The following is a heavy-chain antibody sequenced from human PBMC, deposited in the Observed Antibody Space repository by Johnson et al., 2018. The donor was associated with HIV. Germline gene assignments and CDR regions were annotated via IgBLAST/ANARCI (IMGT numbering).Heavy chain of an antibody. CDR1: GFTVSNTF. CDR2: IYSGGRT. Sequence: VQLVESGGGLMQPGGSLRLSCVASGFTVSNTFMSWVRQAPGKGLEWVSVIYSGGRTSYTDSVKGRFTISRDNSKNTLYLQMNSLRAEDTAVYYCARDKCSGGSCYDDDVFDIWGQGTMVTVSS. J-gene: IGHJ3*02. D-gene: IGHD2-15*01. CDR3: ARDKCSGGSCYDDDVFDI. V-gene: IGHV3-66*01.